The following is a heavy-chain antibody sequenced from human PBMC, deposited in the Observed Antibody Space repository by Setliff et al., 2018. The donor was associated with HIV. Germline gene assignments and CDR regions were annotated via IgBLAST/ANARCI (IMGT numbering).Heavy chain of an antibody. J-gene: IGHJ1*01. CDR2: IFPHDSER. CDR1: GNNFNKYW. D-gene: IGHD2-21*01. Sequence: GESLKISCKGAGNNFNKYWIGWVRQMPGKGLEWMGIIFPHDSERRYGPSFQGQVSISADNSIKTIYLQWSSLKASDTGIYYCATTLSSSHCGFFQQWGQGTQVTVSP. V-gene: IGHV5-51*01. CDR3: ATTLSSSHCGFFQQ.